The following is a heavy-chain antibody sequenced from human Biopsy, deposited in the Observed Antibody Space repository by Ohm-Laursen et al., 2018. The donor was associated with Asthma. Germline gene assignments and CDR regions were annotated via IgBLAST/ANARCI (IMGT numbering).Heavy chain of an antibody. CDR2: ITHDGTEK. Sequence: SLRLSCAASGFTFGDYCMSWVRQVPGQGLEWVANITHDGTEKNHVDSLKGRFTISRDNAKNSLYLQMNSLRAEDTAVYYCARTFHFWSPYHAEHYQLWGQGTLVTVPS. V-gene: IGHV3-7*01. D-gene: IGHD3-3*02. CDR3: ARTFHFWSPYHAEHYQL. J-gene: IGHJ1*01. CDR1: GFTFGDYC.